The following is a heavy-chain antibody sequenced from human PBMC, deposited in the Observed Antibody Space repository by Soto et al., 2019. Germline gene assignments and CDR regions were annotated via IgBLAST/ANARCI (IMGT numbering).Heavy chain of an antibody. V-gene: IGHV3-33*01. J-gene: IGHJ2*01. CDR3: ARVGSYGSGSHWYFDL. Sequence: ESGGGVVQPGRSLKLSCAASGFTFSSYAMHWVRQAPGKGLEWVTIIWYDGSNKYYADSVKGRFTISRDNSKNTLYLQMNSLRVEDTAVYYCARVGSYGSGSHWYFDLWGRGTLVTVSS. D-gene: IGHD3-10*01. CDR1: GFTFSSYA. CDR2: IWYDGSNK.